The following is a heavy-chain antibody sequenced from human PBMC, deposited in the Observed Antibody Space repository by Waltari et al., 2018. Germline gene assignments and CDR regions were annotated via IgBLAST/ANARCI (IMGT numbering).Heavy chain of an antibody. J-gene: IGHJ6*02. D-gene: IGHD5-18*01. V-gene: IGHV4-61*02. CDR1: GGSISNLNFY. CDR2: IYRSGVT. CDR3: AVSPDTATSRAAFHF. Sequence: QVQLQESGPGLAKASQTLSLTCDVSGGSISNLNFYWSWIRQPAGNGLEWIGRIYRSGVTDYNPARRGRATMFLDMSKNQFSLTVDALIAADTAVYYCAVSPDTATSRAAFHFWGPGTTVSVSS.